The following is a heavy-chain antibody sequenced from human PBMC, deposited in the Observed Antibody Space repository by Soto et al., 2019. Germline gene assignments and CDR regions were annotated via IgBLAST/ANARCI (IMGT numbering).Heavy chain of an antibody. CDR3: VRGDNWNDEASDY. V-gene: IGHV3-64*04. CDR2: ISSNGGST. Sequence: PGGSLGLSCVASGFTFRNYAMHWVRQAPGKGLQYVSAISSNGGSTYYANSVKGRFTISRDNSKNTLYLQMNSLRAEDTAVYYCVRGDNWNDEASDYWGQGTLVTV. J-gene: IGHJ4*02. CDR1: GFTFRNYA. D-gene: IGHD1-1*01.